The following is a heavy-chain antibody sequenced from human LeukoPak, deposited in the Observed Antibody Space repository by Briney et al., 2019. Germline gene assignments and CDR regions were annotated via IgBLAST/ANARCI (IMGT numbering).Heavy chain of an antibody. CDR1: GFTFSRYA. J-gene: IGHJ4*02. CDR3: EKAGYDIVATIAYFLLDY. V-gene: IGHV3-23*01. Sequence: GGSLRLSCAASGFTFSRYAMSWVRQAPGKGLEWVSGISGSGSSTYSADSVKGRFTISRDNSKNTLYLQMNSLRAEDTAVYYCEKAGYDIVATIAYFLLDYWGRGTLVTVSS. CDR2: ISGSGSST. D-gene: IGHD5-12*01.